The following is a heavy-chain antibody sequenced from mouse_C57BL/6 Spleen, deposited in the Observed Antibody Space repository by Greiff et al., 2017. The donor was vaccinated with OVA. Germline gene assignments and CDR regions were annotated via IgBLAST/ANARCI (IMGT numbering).Heavy chain of an antibody. CDR1: GYTFTDYY. D-gene: IGHD2-3*01. CDR3: ARPYDGYQAWFAY. V-gene: IGHV1-76*01. J-gene: IGHJ3*01. CDR2: IYPGSGNT. Sequence: QVQLQQSGAELVRPGASVKLSCKASGYTFTDYYINWVKQRPGQGLEWIARIYPGSGNTYYNEKFKGKATLTAEKSSSTAYMQLSSLTSEDSAVYFCARPYDGYQAWFAYWGQGTLVTVSA.